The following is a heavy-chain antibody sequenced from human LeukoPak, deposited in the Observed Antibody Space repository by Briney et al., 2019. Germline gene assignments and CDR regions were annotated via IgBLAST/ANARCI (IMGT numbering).Heavy chain of an antibody. CDR1: GYTLTELS. D-gene: IGHD2-15*01. V-gene: IGHV1-24*01. CDR3: ASFPGDCSGGSCYRRTGYFDY. J-gene: IGHJ4*02. Sequence: GASVKVSCKFSGYTLTELSMHWVRQAPGKGLEWMGGFDPEDGETIYAQKFQGRVTMTEDTSTDTAYMELSSLRSEDTAVYYCASFPGDCSGGSCYRRTGYFDYWGQGTLVTVSS. CDR2: FDPEDGET.